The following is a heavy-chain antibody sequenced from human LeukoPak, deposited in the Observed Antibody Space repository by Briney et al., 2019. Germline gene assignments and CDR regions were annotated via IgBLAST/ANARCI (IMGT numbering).Heavy chain of an antibody. CDR3: ASAVVSGWYFLDY. V-gene: IGHV3-66*01. J-gene: IGHJ4*02. D-gene: IGHD6-19*01. Sequence: PGGSLRLSCAASGFTVNSNYMSWVRQAPGKGLEWVSLIYTGGSTYYADSVRGRFTISRDNSKNTLYLQMNSLRAEDTAVYYCASAVVSGWYFLDYWGQGTLVTVSS. CDR1: GFTVNSNY. CDR2: IYTGGST.